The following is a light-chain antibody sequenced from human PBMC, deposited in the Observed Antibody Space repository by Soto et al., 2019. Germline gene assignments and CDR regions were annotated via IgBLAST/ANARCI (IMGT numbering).Light chain of an antibody. V-gene: IGKV1-5*03. CDR1: QSISTW. CDR3: QQYNSYSWT. J-gene: IGKJ1*01. CDR2: KAS. Sequence: DIQMTQSPSTLSVSVGDRVTITCRASQSISTWLAWYQQKPGKAPNLLIYKASSLESGVPSRFSGSGSGTEFTLTISSLQPDDSATYYCQQYNSYSWTFGQGTKVDVK.